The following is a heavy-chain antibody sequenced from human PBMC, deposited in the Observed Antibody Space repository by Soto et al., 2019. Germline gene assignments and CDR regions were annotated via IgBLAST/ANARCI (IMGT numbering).Heavy chain of an antibody. D-gene: IGHD6-19*01. J-gene: IGHJ4*02. V-gene: IGHV2-70*11. Sequence: SGPTRVNPTQTLTLTCTFSGFSLSTREMCVSWIRQPPGKALEWLARIDWDDEKRYSTSLKTRLTISKDTSKNQVVLTMTKMDPVDTATYYRARISRDKYTSGWYYFDYWGQGTLVTVSS. CDR3: ARISRDKYTSGWYYFDY. CDR2: IDWDDEK. CDR1: GFSLSTREMC.